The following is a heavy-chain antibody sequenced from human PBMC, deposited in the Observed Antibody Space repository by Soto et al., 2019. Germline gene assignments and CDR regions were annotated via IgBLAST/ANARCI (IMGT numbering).Heavy chain of an antibody. D-gene: IGHD5-12*01. CDR3: AKGEMATIRNSFDP. CDR1: AFSLTSCS. Sequence: GGSLRLSCVTSAFSLTSCSMSWVRQTPGKGLEWVSALSRSGGATYYADSVKGRFTISRDTSTNTLYLQMSNLRAEDTAIYYCAKGEMATIRNSFDPWGQGTLVTVAS. J-gene: IGHJ5*02. CDR2: LSRSGGAT. V-gene: IGHV3-23*01.